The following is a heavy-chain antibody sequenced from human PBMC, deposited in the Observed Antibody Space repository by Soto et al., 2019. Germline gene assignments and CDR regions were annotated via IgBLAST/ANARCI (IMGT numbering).Heavy chain of an antibody. D-gene: IGHD3-10*01. CDR1: GGSIGCGGYY. CDR2: IYYSGST. V-gene: IGHV4-31*03. CDR3: ARGTMGRGVNY. Sequence: QVQLQESGPGLVKPSQTLSLTCTVSGGSIGCGGYYWTWIRQRPGKGLEWIGYIYYSGSTYYNPSLKSRLTISLGTSKNHFSLKLTSVTAADTAVYYCARGTMGRGVNYWGQGTLVTVSS. J-gene: IGHJ4*02.